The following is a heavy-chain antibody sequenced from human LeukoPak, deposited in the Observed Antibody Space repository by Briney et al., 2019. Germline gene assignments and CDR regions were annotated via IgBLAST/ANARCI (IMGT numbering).Heavy chain of an antibody. Sequence: GGSLRLSCGVSGITLSNYGMSWVRQAPGKGLEWVAGLSGSAGGTNYADSAKGRFTISRDNSKNTLFLQMDRLRAEDTAVYFCAKRGVVVRVFLVGFHKEAYYFDSWGQGAQVTVSS. CDR1: GITLSNYG. CDR2: LSGSAGGT. V-gene: IGHV3-23*01. J-gene: IGHJ4*02. D-gene: IGHD3-16*02. CDR3: AKRGVVVRVFLVGFHKEAYYFDS.